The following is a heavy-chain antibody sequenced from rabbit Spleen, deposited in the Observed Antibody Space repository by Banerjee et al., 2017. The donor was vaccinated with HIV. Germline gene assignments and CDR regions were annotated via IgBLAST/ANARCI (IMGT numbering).Heavy chain of an antibody. Sequence: QEQLVESGGGLVQPEGSLPLTCTASGVSFSGSSYMCWVRQTPGKGLEWIACIDTGSSGFTYFASWAKGRFTISKTSSTTVTLQMTSLTAADTATYFCARDSGSSFSSYGMDLWGPGTLVTVS. D-gene: IGHD8-1*01. V-gene: IGHV1S45*01. CDR1: GVSFSGSSY. CDR2: IDTGSSGFT. J-gene: IGHJ6*01. CDR3: ARDSGSSFSSYGMDL.